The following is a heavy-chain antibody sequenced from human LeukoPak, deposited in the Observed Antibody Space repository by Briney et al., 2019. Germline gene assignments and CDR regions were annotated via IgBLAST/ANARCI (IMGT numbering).Heavy chain of an antibody. D-gene: IGHD5-18*01. Sequence: GGSLRLSCAASGFTFSVSYMSWIRQAPGKGLEWVANIKQDGSEKYYVDSVKGRFTISRDNAKNSLYLQMNSLRAEDTAVYYCARERGYSHTPHYWGQGTLVTVSS. CDR1: GFTFSVSY. V-gene: IGHV3-7*01. CDR3: ARERGYSHTPHY. CDR2: IKQDGSEK. J-gene: IGHJ4*02.